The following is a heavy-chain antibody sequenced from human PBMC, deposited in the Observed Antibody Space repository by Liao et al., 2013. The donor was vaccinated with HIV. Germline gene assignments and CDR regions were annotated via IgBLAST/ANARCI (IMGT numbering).Heavy chain of an antibody. CDR2: IYTAGNT. J-gene: IGHJ2*01. CDR3: ARADWDWYFEV. V-gene: IGHV4-61*02. D-gene: IGHD3/OR15-3a*01. CDR1: NGSISNGYYY. Sequence: QVQLQESGPGLVKPSQTLSLTCTVSNGSISNGYYYWAWIRQPRRERGLEWLGRIYTAGNTKYNPSLKSRITISADSSKNQFSLKLTSVTAADTAIYFCARADWDWYFEVWGPWHPGHCLL.